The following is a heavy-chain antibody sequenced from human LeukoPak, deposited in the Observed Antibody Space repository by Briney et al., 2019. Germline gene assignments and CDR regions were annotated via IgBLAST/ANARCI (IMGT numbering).Heavy chain of an antibody. V-gene: IGHV4-61*08. CDR2: IYHTGSN. CDR3: ARDEQYYYYGMDV. Sequence: SETLSLTCTVSGGSVSSADYYWSWIRHPPGKALEWIGYIYHTGSNNYKYSLKSRVTISLDTSKNQFSLKLSSVTAADTAVYYCARDEQYYYYGMDVWGQGTTVTVSS. CDR1: GGSVSSADYY. J-gene: IGHJ6*02.